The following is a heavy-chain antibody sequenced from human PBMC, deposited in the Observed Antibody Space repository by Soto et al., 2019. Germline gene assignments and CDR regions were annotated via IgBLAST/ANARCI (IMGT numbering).Heavy chain of an antibody. D-gene: IGHD3-22*01. CDR3: AKLYYYDSSGPDY. J-gene: IGHJ4*02. CDR2: ISYDGSNK. CDR1: GFTFSSYG. Sequence: GVSLRLSCAASGFTFSSYGMHWVRQAPGKGLEWVAVISYDGSNKYYADSVKGRFTISRDNSKNTLYLQMNSLRAEDTAVYYCAKLYYYDSSGPDYWGQGTLVTVSS. V-gene: IGHV3-30*18.